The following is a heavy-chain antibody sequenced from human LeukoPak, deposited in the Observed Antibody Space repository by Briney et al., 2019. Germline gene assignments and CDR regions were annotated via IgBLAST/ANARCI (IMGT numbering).Heavy chain of an antibody. CDR2: FDPEDGET. D-gene: IGHD2-2*01. CDR1: GYTLTELS. CDR3: ATIRHCSSTSCSLNGFQH. J-gene: IGHJ1*01. Sequence: ASVKVSCKVSGYTLTELSMHWVRQAPGKGLEWMGGFDPEDGETIYAQKFQGRVTMTEDTSTDTAYMELSSLRSEDTAVYYCATIRHCSSTSCSLNGFQHWGQGTLVTVSS. V-gene: IGHV1-24*01.